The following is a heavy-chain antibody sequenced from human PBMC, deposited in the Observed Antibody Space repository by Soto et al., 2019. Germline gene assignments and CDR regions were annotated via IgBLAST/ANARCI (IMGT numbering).Heavy chain of an antibody. CDR3: VRERGYGTLDY. D-gene: IGHD5-18*01. J-gene: IGHJ4*02. CDR2: IYHDGRA. V-gene: IGHV4-30-2*01. Sequence: QLQLQESGSGLVKPSQTLSLTCAVSGDSISSYSWSWIRQPPGKGLEWIGYIYHDGRAFYNSSLKSRVTMSVDMSKNQISLNLRSVTAADTAVYYCVRERGYGTLDYWGQGTLVTVSS. CDR1: GDSISSYS.